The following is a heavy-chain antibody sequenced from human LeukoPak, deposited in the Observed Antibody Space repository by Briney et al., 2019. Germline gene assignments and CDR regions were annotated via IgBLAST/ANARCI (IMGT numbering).Heavy chain of an antibody. D-gene: IGHD6-19*01. CDR1: GFTFSSYS. CDR3: ARGTSVAVAATFDY. CDR2: ISSSSSYI. Sequence: GGSLRLSCAASGFTFSSYSMNWVRQAPGKGLEWVSSISSSSSYIYYADSVKGRFTISRDNAKNSLYLQMNSLRAEDTAVYYCARGTSVAVAATFDYWGQGTLVTVSS. J-gene: IGHJ4*02. V-gene: IGHV3-21*01.